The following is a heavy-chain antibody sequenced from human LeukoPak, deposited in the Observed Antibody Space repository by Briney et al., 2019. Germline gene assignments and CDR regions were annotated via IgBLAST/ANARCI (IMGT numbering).Heavy chain of an antibody. V-gene: IGHV3-30*03. CDR1: GFTFSSYW. Sequence: PGGSLRLSCAASGFTFSSYWMHWVRQAPGKGLEWVAVISYDGSNKYYADSVKGRFTISRDNSKNTLYLQMNSLRAEDTAVYYCARYGDYGYYFDYWGQGTLVTVSS. CDR3: ARYGDYGYYFDY. D-gene: IGHD4-17*01. J-gene: IGHJ4*02. CDR2: ISYDGSNK.